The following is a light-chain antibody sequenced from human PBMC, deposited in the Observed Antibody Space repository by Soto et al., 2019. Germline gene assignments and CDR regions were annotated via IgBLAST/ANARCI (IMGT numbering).Light chain of an antibody. Sequence: IVMTQSPATLSVSPGDEVTLSCRASETVGTNLAWYQQKPGQAPRLLIYGSSTRATGIPATFSGSGSGTEFTLTISSLQSEESAIYYCQQYNNWGLSFGGGPKVEIK. J-gene: IGKJ4*01. CDR3: QQYNNWGLS. V-gene: IGKV3D-15*01. CDR1: ETVGTN. CDR2: GSS.